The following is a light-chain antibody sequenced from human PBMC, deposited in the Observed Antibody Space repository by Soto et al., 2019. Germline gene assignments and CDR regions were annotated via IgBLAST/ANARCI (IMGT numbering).Light chain of an antibody. CDR3: QHYKAFSPWT. Sequence: DIQMTQSPSALSASVGDRVTITCRASQNISSWLAWYQQKPDKAPKSLIYDASRLESGVPSRLSGSGSGTEFTLTISNLQPDDSATYYCQHYKAFSPWTFGQGTKVDIK. CDR1: QNISSW. CDR2: DAS. J-gene: IGKJ1*01. V-gene: IGKV1-5*01.